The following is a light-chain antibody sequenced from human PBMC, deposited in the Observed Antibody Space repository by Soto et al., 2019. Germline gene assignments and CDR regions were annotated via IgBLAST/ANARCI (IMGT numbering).Light chain of an antibody. CDR1: QTISSW. CDR2: KAS. V-gene: IGKV1-5*03. Sequence: DIQMTQSPSTVSGSIGDRVTITCRASQTISSWLAWYQQIPGKAPKLLIYKASTLKSGVPSRFSGSGSGTEFTLTISSLQPDDFATYYCQHYNSYSEAFGQVTKVDI. CDR3: QHYNSYSEA. J-gene: IGKJ1*01.